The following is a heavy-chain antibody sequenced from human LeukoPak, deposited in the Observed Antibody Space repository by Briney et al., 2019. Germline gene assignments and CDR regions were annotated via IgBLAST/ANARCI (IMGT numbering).Heavy chain of an antibody. Sequence: PGGSLRLSCTASGFTFSDYAMNWVRQAPGKGLEWVSVISGSGGTTYYADSVKGRLTISRDNSKNTLYLQANSLRADDTAVYYCAKGSPRGTTMTWFDPWGQGTLVTVSS. CDR3: AKGSPRGTTMTWFDP. J-gene: IGHJ5*02. V-gene: IGHV3-23*01. CDR1: GFTFSDYA. D-gene: IGHD4-17*01. CDR2: ISGSGGTT.